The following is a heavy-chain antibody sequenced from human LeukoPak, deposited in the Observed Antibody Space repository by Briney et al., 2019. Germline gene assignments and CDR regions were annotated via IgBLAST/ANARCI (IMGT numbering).Heavy chain of an antibody. D-gene: IGHD3-10*01. J-gene: IGHJ4*02. Sequence: GGSLRLSCAASGFTFSSYAMSWVRQAPGKGLEWVSAISGSGGSTYYADSVKGRFTISRDNSKNTLYLQMNSLRAEDTAVYYCAKGTKSANYYGSGSYFSDYWGQGTLVTVSS. V-gene: IGHV3-23*01. CDR2: ISGSGGST. CDR3: AKGTKSANYYGSGSYFSDY. CDR1: GFTFSSYA.